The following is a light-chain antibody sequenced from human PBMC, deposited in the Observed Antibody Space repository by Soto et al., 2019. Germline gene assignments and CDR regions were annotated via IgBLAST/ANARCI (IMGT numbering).Light chain of an antibody. CDR2: GAS. CDR3: QQYNKWPRT. Sequence: EVVMTQSPDTLSVSPGERATLSCRASQSVSSNLAWYQQKLGQAPRLLIYGASTRATDIPPRFSGSGSGTEFTLTISSLQSEDFAIYYCQQYNKWPRTFGQGTKVDIK. CDR1: QSVSSN. J-gene: IGKJ1*01. V-gene: IGKV3-15*01.